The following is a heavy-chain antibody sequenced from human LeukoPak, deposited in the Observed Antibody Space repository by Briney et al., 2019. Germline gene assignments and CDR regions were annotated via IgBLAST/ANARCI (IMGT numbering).Heavy chain of an antibody. D-gene: IGHD2-2*01. J-gene: IGHJ5*02. CDR1: GGSFSGYY. CDR3: AGYCSSTSCYVVDWFDP. CDR2: INHSGST. V-gene: IGHV4-34*01. Sequence: SETLSLTCAVYGGSFSGYYWSWFRQPPGKGLEWVGEINHSGSTNYNPSLKSRVTISVDTSKNQFSLKLSSVTAADTAVYYCAGYCSSTSCYVVDWFDPWGQGTLVTVSS.